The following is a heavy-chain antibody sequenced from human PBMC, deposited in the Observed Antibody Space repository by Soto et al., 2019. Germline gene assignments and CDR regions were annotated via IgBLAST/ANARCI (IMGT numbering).Heavy chain of an antibody. CDR3: ARGLEMAPFAFDI. CDR2: IIPILGIA. Sequence: QVQLVQSGAEVKKPGSSVKVSCKASGGTFSSYTISWVRQAPGQGLEWMGRIIPILGIANYAQKFQGRVTITADKSTSTAYRELSSLRSDDTAVYYSARGLEMAPFAFDIWGQGTMVTVSS. CDR1: GGTFSSYT. V-gene: IGHV1-69*02. D-gene: IGHD5-12*01. J-gene: IGHJ3*02.